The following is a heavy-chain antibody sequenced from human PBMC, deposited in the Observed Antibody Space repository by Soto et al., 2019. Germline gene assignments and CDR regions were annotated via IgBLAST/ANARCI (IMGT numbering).Heavy chain of an antibody. CDR2: ISAYNGNT. Sequence: QVQLVQSEAEVKKPGASVKVSCKASGYTFTSYGISWVRQAPGQGLEWMGWISAYNGNTNYAQKLQGRVTMTTDTSTRTAYIELRSLRSDDTAVYYCARDPPYSSGWYAGFEPWGQGTLVTVSS. D-gene: IGHD6-19*01. CDR1: GYTFTSYG. CDR3: ARDPPYSSGWYAGFEP. V-gene: IGHV1-18*01. J-gene: IGHJ5*02.